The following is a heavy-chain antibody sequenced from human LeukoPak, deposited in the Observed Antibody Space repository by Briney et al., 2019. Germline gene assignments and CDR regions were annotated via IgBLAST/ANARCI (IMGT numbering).Heavy chain of an antibody. CDR1: GFTFSSYA. CDR2: ISYDGSNK. J-gene: IGHJ6*02. V-gene: IGHV3-30-3*01. CDR3: ARGHCSSTSCHRVYGMDV. Sequence: GRSLRLSCAAPGFTFSSYAMHWVRQAPGKGLEWVAVISYDGSNKYYADSVKGRFTISRDNSKNTLYLQMNSLRAEDTAVFYCARGHCSSTSCHRVYGMDVWGQGTTVTVSS. D-gene: IGHD2-2*01.